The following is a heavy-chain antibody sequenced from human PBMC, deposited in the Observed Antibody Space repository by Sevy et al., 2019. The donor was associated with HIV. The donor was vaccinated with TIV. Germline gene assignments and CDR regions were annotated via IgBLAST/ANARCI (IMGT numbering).Heavy chain of an antibody. J-gene: IGHJ4*02. Sequence: GGSLRLSCAASGFTFSDHYMEWVRQAPGKGLEWVGRTRNKADGYTTEYAASGKGRFTISRDDFENSQYLQMNSLKTEDTAVNYCSTHAGIAAAGRVFDYWGQGALVTVSS. CDR3: STHAGIAAAGRVFDY. V-gene: IGHV3-72*01. D-gene: IGHD6-13*01. CDR2: TRNKADGYTT. CDR1: GFTFSDHY.